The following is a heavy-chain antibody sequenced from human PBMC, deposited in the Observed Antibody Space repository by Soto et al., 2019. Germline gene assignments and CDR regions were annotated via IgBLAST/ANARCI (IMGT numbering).Heavy chain of an antibody. CDR1: GFTFSSYA. V-gene: IGHV3-23*01. CDR2: ISGSGGST. J-gene: IGHJ4*02. D-gene: IGHD5-18*01. Sequence: GGPRLSFAASGFTFSSYAMSWVRQAPGKGLEWVSAISGSGGSTDYVDSVKGRFTISRDNSKNTLYLQMNSLRAEDTAVYYCAKLQAYSYGPGAYFDYWGQGTLVTVSS. CDR3: AKLQAYSYGPGAYFDY.